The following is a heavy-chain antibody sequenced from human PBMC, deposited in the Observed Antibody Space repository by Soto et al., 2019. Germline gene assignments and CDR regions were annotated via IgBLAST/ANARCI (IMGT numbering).Heavy chain of an antibody. CDR3: ARGGYCSSTSCRQYYYYYYMDV. J-gene: IGHJ6*03. V-gene: IGHV4-34*01. D-gene: IGHD2-2*01. CDR2: INHSGST. Sequence: SETLSLTCAVYGGSFSGYYWSWIRQPPGKGLEWIGEINHSGSTNYNPSLKSRVTISVDTSKNQFSLKLSSVTAADTAVYYCARGGYCSSTSCRQYYYYYYMDVWGKGTTVTVSS. CDR1: GGSFSGYY.